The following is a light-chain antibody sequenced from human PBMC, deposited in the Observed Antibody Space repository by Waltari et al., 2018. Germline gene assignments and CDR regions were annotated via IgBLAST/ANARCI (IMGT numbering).Light chain of an antibody. CDR2: TND. CDR1: TPNIGRKP. J-gene: IGLJ2*01. CDR3: AAWDDSLNGPV. V-gene: IGLV1-44*01. Sequence: QSVLTQPPSAPGPPGQRVTISCSGSTPNIGRKPVRWYQQLPGTAPKPLIHTNDQRPSGVPDRFSGSKSSTSASLAISGLQSEDEADYYCAAWDDSLNGPVFGGGTKLTVL.